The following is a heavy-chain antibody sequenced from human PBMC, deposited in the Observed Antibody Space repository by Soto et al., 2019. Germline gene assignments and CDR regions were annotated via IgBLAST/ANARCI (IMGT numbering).Heavy chain of an antibody. J-gene: IGHJ6*02. V-gene: IGHV1-46*01. Sequence: QVQLVQSGAEVKKPGASVKVSCKASGYTFTSFYIHLVRHAPGQGLEWMGIINPSGTTTDYAQKFQGRVTMTRDTSTSTYYMELSSLTSEDTAVYYCAKPQIARHYYYGMEVWGPGTAVTVSS. CDR3: AKPQIARHYYYGMEV. CDR1: GYTFTSFY. CDR2: INPSGTTT.